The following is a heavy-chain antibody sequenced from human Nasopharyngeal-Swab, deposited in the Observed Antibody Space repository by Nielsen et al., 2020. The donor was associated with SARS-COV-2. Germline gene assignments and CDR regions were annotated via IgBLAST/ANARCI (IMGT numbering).Heavy chain of an antibody. V-gene: IGHV3-21*01. CDR1: GFTFSYYS. Sequence: GESLKISCAASGFTFSYYSMNWVRQAPGKGLEWVSSISSSSGYIYYADSVKGRFTISRDNAKNSLYLQMNSLRAEDTAVYYCARDYYDFWSGYMGRFDYWGQGTLVTVSS. CDR3: ARDYYDFWSGYMGRFDY. D-gene: IGHD3-3*01. CDR2: ISSSSGYI. J-gene: IGHJ4*02.